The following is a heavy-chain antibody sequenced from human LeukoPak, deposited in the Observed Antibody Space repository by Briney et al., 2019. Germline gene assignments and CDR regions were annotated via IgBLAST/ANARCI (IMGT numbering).Heavy chain of an antibody. J-gene: IGHJ4*02. Sequence: MTSETLSLTCTVSGGSLNNYYWTWIRQPAGKGLEWIGRIEPSGTNDHNPSLKSRVTMSINMSKNQFSLELISVTAADTAVYYCTRGHGWTDYWGQGTLVTVSS. V-gene: IGHV4-4*07. D-gene: IGHD6-19*01. CDR2: IEPSGTN. CDR3: TRGHGWTDY. CDR1: GGSLNNYY.